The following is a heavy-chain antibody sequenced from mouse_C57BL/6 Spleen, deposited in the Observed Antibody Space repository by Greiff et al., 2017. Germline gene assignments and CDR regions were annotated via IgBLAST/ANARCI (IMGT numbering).Heavy chain of an antibody. D-gene: IGHD4-1*01. Sequence: QVQLQQPGAELVKPGASVKLSCKASGYTFTSYWMHWVKQRPGQGLEWIGMIHPKSGSTNYNEKFKGKATLTVDKSSSTAYMQLSSLTSEDSAVYFCASLAGTGAMDYWGQGTTVTVSS. CDR1: GYTFTSYW. CDR2: IHPKSGST. J-gene: IGHJ4*01. CDR3: ASLAGTGAMDY. V-gene: IGHV1-64*01.